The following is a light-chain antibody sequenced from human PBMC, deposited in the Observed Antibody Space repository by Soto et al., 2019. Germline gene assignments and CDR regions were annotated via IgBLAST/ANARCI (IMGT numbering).Light chain of an antibody. Sequence: DIQMTQSPSSLSASVGDRVTITCQASQDISNYLNWYQQKPGKAPKLLIYGASNLETGVPSRFSGSGSGTDFTFTISSLQPEDIATYYCQQYDNLPFGPGTRVDIK. J-gene: IGKJ3*01. CDR1: QDISNY. V-gene: IGKV1-33*01. CDR3: QQYDNLP. CDR2: GAS.